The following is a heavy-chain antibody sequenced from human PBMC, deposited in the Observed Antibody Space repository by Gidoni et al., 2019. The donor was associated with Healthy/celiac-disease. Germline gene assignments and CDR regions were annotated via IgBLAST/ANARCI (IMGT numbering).Heavy chain of an antibody. D-gene: IGHD6-13*01. CDR3: ASQNRARAAAGRDYDY. Sequence: QCEARVEERRASVEFCCQSSRGPLRNYAISWVRQAPGQGLEWMGGCIPIFGTANYALNFQGRVTGTADESKSTAEIERSTTTSEDTAVDYCASQNRARAAAGRDYDYWGQGTLVT. CDR2: CIPIFGTA. CDR1: RGPLRNYA. J-gene: IGHJ4*02. V-gene: IGHV1-69*01.